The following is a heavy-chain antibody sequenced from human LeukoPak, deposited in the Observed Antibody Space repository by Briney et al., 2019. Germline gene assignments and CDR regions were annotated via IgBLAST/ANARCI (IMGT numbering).Heavy chain of an antibody. V-gene: IGHV4-34*01. CDR1: GGSFSGYY. D-gene: IGHD3-10*01. CDR3: VHSTFGELLFDY. Sequence: APETLSLTCAVYGGSFSGYYWSWIRQPPGKGLEWIGEINHSGSTNYNPSLKSRVTISVDTSKNQFSLKLSSVTAADTAVYYCVHSTFGELLFDYWGQGTLVTVSS. J-gene: IGHJ4*02. CDR2: INHSGST.